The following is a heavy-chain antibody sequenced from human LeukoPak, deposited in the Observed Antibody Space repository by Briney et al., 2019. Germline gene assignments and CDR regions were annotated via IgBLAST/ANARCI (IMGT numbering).Heavy chain of an antibody. V-gene: IGHV1-2*06. CDR1: GYTFTGYF. CDR3: ARGQDCSGGSCLGY. D-gene: IGHD2-15*01. CDR2: INPNSGDT. J-gene: IGHJ4*02. Sequence: ASVKVSCKASGYTFTGYFMHWVRQAPGQGLEWMGRINPNSGDTDYTQKFQGRVTMTRDTSISTAYMELSRLRSDDTAVYYCARGQDCSGGSCLGYWGQGTLVTVSS.